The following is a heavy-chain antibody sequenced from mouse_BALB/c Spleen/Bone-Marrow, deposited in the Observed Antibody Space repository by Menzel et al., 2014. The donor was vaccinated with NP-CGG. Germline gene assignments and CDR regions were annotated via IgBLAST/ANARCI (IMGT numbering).Heavy chain of an antibody. CDR2: IDPANGNT. J-gene: IGHJ2*01. CDR1: GFNIKDTY. CDR3: ASYVYGYYFDY. Sequence: EVKLVESGAELVKPGASVKLSCTASGFNIKDTYMYWVKQRPEQGLEWIGRIDPANGNTKYDPKFQGKATITADTSSNTAYLQLSSLTSEDTAVYYCASYVYGYYFDYWGQGTTLTVSS. D-gene: IGHD2-2*01. V-gene: IGHV14-3*02.